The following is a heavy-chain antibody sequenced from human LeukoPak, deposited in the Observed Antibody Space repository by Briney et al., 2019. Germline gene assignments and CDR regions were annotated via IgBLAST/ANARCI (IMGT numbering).Heavy chain of an antibody. CDR3: AKRIAAAGNRGFDY. D-gene: IGHD6-13*01. Sequence: GGSLRLSCAASGFTFSSYAMNWVRQAPGKGLEWVSAISDSGGSAYYADSVKGRFTISRDNSKNTLYLQMSSLGAEDTALYYCAKRIAAAGNRGFDYWGQGTLVTVSS. CDR1: GFTFSSYA. CDR2: ISDSGGSA. J-gene: IGHJ4*02. V-gene: IGHV3-23*01.